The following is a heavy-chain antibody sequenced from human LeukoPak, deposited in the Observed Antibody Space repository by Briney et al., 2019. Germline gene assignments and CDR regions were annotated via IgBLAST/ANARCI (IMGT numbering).Heavy chain of an antibody. CDR1: GFTFSSYT. J-gene: IGHJ3*02. CDR3: ARDYGDYVEYAFDI. V-gene: IGHV3-21*01. D-gene: IGHD4-17*01. Sequence: GGSLRLSCAASGFTFSSYTMNWVRQAPGKGLEWVSLINSGNTYIHYADSVKGRFTISRDNAKNSLYLQMNSLRAEDTAVYYCARDYGDYVEYAFDIWGQGTMVTVSS. CDR2: INSGNTYI.